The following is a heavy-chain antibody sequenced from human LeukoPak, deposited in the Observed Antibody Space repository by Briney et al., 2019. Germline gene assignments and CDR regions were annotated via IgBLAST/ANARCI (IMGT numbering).Heavy chain of an antibody. D-gene: IGHD6-19*01. J-gene: IGHJ4*02. CDR1: GFTVSSNY. Sequence: GGSLKLSCAASGFTVSSNYMSWVRQAPGKALERVSVIYSGGTIYYADSVKGRFTISRDNAKNTLYLQMSSLRAEDTAVYYCVNMGGGVMAGTRSDYWGQGTLVTVSS. CDR2: IYSGGTI. CDR3: VNMGGGVMAGTRSDY. V-gene: IGHV3-66*01.